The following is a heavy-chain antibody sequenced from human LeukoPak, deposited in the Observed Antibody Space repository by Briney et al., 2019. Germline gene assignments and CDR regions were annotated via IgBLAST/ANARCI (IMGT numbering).Heavy chain of an antibody. D-gene: IGHD3-10*01. J-gene: IGHJ4*02. CDR1: GFPFSSYW. CDR3: ASGYASGSYYVGGPTCFDY. Sequence: GGSLRLSCAASGFPFSSYWMSWVRQAPGKGLELVPNIKQDGSEKYYVDSVKGRFTISRDNTKNSLYLQMNSLRAEATAVYYCASGYASGSYYVGGPTCFDYWGQGTLVTVSP. CDR2: IKQDGSEK. V-gene: IGHV3-7*01.